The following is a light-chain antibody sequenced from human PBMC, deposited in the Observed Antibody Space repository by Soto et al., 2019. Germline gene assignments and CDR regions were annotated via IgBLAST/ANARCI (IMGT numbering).Light chain of an antibody. V-gene: IGLV2-8*01. Sequence: QSALTQPPSASGSPGQSVTISCTGTRGDVGDYNYVSWYQHHPGKVPKLMVYEVSKRPSGVPDRFSGSKSGNTASLTVSGLQAEDEADYYCSSYAGSNNRVFGGGTQLTVL. CDR3: SSYAGSNNRV. CDR1: RGDVGDYNY. CDR2: EVS. J-gene: IGLJ2*01.